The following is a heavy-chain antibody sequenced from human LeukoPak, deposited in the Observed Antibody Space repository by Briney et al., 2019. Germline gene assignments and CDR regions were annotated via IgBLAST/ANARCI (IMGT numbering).Heavy chain of an antibody. CDR2: ISGNAGST. CDR1: GFTFSSYA. V-gene: IGHV3-23*01. D-gene: IGHD6-13*01. CDR3: AKDPIIAAAGMPEFDY. Sequence: PGGSLRLSCAASGFTFSSYAMSWVRQAPGRGLEWVSTISGNAGSTYYADSVKGRFTISRDNSKNTLYLQMNSLRAEDTAVYYCAKDPIIAAAGMPEFDYWGQGTLVTVSS. J-gene: IGHJ4*02.